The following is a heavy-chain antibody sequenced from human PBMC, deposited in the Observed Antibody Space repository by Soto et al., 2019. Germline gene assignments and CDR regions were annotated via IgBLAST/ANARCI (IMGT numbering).Heavy chain of an antibody. CDR3: AKDQGYCSSTSCYENHLASYGMDV. V-gene: IGHV3-30*18. J-gene: IGHJ6*02. CDR2: ISYDGSNK. CDR1: GFTFSSYG. Sequence: SLRLSCAASGFTFSSYGMHWVRQAPGKGLEWVAVISYDGSNKYYADSVKGRFTISRDNSKNTLYLQMNSLRAEDTAVYYCAKDQGYCSSTSCYENHLASYGMDVWGQGTTVTVSS. D-gene: IGHD2-2*01.